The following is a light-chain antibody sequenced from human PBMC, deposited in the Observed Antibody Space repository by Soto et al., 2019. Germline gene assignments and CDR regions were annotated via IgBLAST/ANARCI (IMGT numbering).Light chain of an antibody. V-gene: IGLV3-21*04. CDR2: YDS. CDR1: KIGSKS. CDR3: QVWDSSGDPVV. Sequence: SYELTQPPSVSVAPGKTATITCGGNKIGSKSVHWYQQKPGQAPVLVIYYDSDRPSGIPERFSGSNSGNTATLTISRVEAGDEADYYCQVWDSSGDPVVFGGGTKLTVL. J-gene: IGLJ2*01.